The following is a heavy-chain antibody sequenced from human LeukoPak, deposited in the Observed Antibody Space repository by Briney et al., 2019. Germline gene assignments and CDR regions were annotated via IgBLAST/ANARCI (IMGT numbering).Heavy chain of an antibody. CDR1: GYTFTSYG. CDR2: ISAYNGNT. V-gene: IGHV1-18*01. D-gene: IGHD4-17*01. J-gene: IGHJ4*02. Sequence: ASVKVSCKASGYTFTSYGISWVRQAPGQGLEWMGWISAYNGNTTYAQKLQGRVTMTTDTSTSTAYMELRSLRSDDTAVYYCARDQATYGDYSSFDYWGQGTLVTVSS. CDR3: ARDQATYGDYSSFDY.